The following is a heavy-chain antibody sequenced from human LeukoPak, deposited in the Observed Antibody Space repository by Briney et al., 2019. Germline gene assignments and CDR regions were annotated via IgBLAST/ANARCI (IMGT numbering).Heavy chain of an antibody. CDR1: GYTFTSYD. CDR3: TRDHNYDGSGYFYF. V-gene: IGHV1-8*01. Sequence: ASVKVSCKASGYTFTSYDINWVRQAPGQGLEWGGWMNTNSGNTGYEQRFQGRVTLTRITSISTAYMELSSLGSEDPAVYYCTRDHNYDGSGYFYFWGQGTLVTGSS. CDR2: MNTNSGNT. J-gene: IGHJ4*02. D-gene: IGHD3-22*01.